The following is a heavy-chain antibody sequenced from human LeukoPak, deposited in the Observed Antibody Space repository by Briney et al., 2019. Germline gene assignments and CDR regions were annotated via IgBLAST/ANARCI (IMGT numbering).Heavy chain of an antibody. CDR2: MYPGDSGT. V-gene: IGHV5-51*01. J-gene: IGHJ4*02. CDR1: GYTFTNYW. CDR3: ARLVPDTDMVLDYFDY. Sequence: GESLKISCQGSGYTFTNYWIGWVRQMPGKGLEWMGIMYPGDSGTRYSPSFQGQVTISADKSISTTYLQWSSLKASDTAMYYCARLVPDTDMVLDYFDYWGQGTLVTVSP. D-gene: IGHD5-18*01.